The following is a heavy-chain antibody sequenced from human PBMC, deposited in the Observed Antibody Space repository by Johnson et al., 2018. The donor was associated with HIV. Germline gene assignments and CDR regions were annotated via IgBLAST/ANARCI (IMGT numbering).Heavy chain of an antibody. V-gene: IGHV3-74*02. CDR1: GFIFSSYW. J-gene: IGHJ3*02. D-gene: IGHD5-18*01. CDR3: PRATDSAMACDAFDS. Sequence: VQLVESGGGLVQHGGSLRLSCAASGFIFSSYWMHWVRQAPGKGLVWVSRINSDGSSTTYADSVKGRFTISSDNAKNTLYLQMNSLRDEDTAVYYCPRATDSAMACDAFDSWCQGTMFSVSS. CDR2: INSDGSST.